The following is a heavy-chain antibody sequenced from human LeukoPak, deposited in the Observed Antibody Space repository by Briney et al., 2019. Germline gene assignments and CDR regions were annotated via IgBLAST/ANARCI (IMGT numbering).Heavy chain of an antibody. Sequence: GGSLRLSCAGSGFTFSSYAMSWVRQAPGKGLEWVSAISDTGATTYDADSVKGRFTIPRDNSRSTLYLQMNSLRAGDTALYYCAKDTSIGRYCTNGVCSPFDYWGQGTLVTVSS. D-gene: IGHD2-8*01. J-gene: IGHJ4*02. CDR2: ISDTGATT. V-gene: IGHV3-23*01. CDR3: AKDTSIGRYCTNGVCSPFDY. CDR1: GFTFSSYA.